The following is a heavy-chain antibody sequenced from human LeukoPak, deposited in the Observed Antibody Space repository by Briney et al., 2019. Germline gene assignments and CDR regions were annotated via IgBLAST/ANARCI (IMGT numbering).Heavy chain of an antibody. J-gene: IGHJ5*02. D-gene: IGHD1-26*01. CDR1: GGSISSYY. V-gene: IGHV4-59*01. CDR2: IYYSGST. Sequence: SETLSLTCTVSGGSISSYYWSWIRQPPGKGLEWIGYIYYSGSTDYNPSLKSRVTISVDTSKNQFSLKLSSVTAADTAVYYCARRGSYFNWFDPWGRGTLVTVSS. CDR3: ARRGSYFNWFDP.